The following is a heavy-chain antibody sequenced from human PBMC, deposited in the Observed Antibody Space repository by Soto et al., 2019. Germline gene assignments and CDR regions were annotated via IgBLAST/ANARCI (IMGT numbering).Heavy chain of an antibody. CDR1: GGTFSSYT. CDR2: IIPILGIA. Sequence: QVELVQSGAEVKKPGSSVKVSCKASGGTFSSYTISWVRQAPGQGLEWMGRIIPILGIANYAQKFQGRVTITADKSTSTAYMELSSLRSEDTAVYYCARYLGEGAHDYGDDGHAFDIWGQGTMVTVSS. CDR3: ARYLGEGAHDYGDDGHAFDI. V-gene: IGHV1-69*02. J-gene: IGHJ3*02. D-gene: IGHD4-17*01.